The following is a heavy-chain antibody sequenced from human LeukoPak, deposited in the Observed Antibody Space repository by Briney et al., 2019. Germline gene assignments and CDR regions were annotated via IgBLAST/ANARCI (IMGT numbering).Heavy chain of an antibody. J-gene: IGHJ4*02. CDR1: GGSFSGYY. Sequence: SETLSLTCAVYGGSFSGYYWSWIRQPPGKGLEWIGEINHSGSTNYNPSLKSRVTISVDTSKNQFSLKLSSVTAADTAVYYCARGSGYDSSGYWTDWGQGTLVTVSS. D-gene: IGHD3-22*01. V-gene: IGHV4-34*01. CDR2: INHSGST. CDR3: ARGSGYDSSGYWTD.